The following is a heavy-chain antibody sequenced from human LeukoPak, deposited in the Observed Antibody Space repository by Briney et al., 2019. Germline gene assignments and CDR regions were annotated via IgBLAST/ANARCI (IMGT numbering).Heavy chain of an antibody. Sequence: SETLSLTCAVSGGSISSSNWWSWVRQPPGKGLEWIGEIYHSGSTNYNPSLKSLVTISVDKSKNQFSLKLSSVTAADTAVYYCASLEDDYGRWYFDYWGQGTLVTVSS. V-gene: IGHV4-4*02. CDR3: ASLEDDYGRWYFDY. CDR2: IYHSGST. CDR1: GGSISSSNW. D-gene: IGHD4-17*01. J-gene: IGHJ4*02.